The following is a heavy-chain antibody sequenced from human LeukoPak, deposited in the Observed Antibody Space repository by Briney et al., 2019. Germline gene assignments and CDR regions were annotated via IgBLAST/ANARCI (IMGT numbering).Heavy chain of an antibody. J-gene: IGHJ4*01. D-gene: IGHD1-1*01. CDR2: ISLDGNNE. CDR3: ARDLSGHWTYDY. Sequence: GGSLRLSCAASGFTFRNYYMRWVRQALGKGLEWVAVISLDGNNEYYADSVKGRFSLSRDNSMNTLYLQLNSLRTEDTAMYYCARDLSGHWTYDYWGQGTLVTVSS. V-gene: IGHV3-30-3*01. CDR1: GFTFRNYY.